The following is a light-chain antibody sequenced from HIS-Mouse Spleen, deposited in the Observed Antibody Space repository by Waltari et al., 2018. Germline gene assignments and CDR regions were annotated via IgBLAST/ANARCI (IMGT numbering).Light chain of an antibody. J-gene: IGLJ2*01. CDR3: QSADSSGTYHVV. CDR2: KDC. V-gene: IGLV3-25*03. CDR1: ALPKQY. Sequence: SYELTQPPSVSVSPGQTARITCSGDALPKQYAYWYQQKPGQAPVLVIYKDCERPSGIPERFSGSSSGTTVTLTISGVQAEDEADYYCQSADSSGTYHVVFGGGTKLTVL.